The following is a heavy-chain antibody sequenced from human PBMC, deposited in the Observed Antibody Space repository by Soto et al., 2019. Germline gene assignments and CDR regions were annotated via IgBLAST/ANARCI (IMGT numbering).Heavy chain of an antibody. D-gene: IGHD3-16*01. V-gene: IGHV3-48*02. CDR2: ISSDSSTI. CDR3: AREIIIGQ. CDR1: GFIFSTYK. J-gene: IGHJ4*02. Sequence: EEKLVESGGGLVQPGGSLRLSCAASGFIFSTYKMNWVRQAPGTGLEWVSYISSDSSTIYYADSVKVRFTIARDNAKNSLYLQMNSLRDEDTAVYYCAREIIIGQWGQGTLVTVSS.